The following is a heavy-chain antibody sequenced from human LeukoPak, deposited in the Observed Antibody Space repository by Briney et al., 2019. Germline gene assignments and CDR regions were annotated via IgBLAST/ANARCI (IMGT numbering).Heavy chain of an antibody. D-gene: IGHD1-20*01. Sequence: ASVKVSCKASGGTFSSYAISWVRQAPGQGLEWMGRIIPILGIANYAQMFQGRVTITADKSTSTAYMELSSLRSEDTAVYYCARIITGTTHGMDVWGQGTTVTSP. J-gene: IGHJ6*02. CDR3: ARIITGTTHGMDV. CDR2: IIPILGIA. CDR1: GGTFSSYA. V-gene: IGHV1-69*04.